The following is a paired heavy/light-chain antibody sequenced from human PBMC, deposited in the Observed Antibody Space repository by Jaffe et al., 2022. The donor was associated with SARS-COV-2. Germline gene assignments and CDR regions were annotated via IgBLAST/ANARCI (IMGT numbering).Heavy chain of an antibody. J-gene: IGHJ4*02. CDR2: IYWDADK. D-gene: IGHD2-2*01. CDR3: AHRYCTTTSCPHFDY. V-gene: IGHV2-5*02. CDR1: GFSLSTSGVG. Sequence: QITLKESGPTLVKPTQTLTLTCTFSGFSLSTSGVGVGWIRQPPGKALEWLALIYWDADKRYSPSLKSRLTITKDTSKNLVVLTMTNMDPVDTATYYCAHRYCTTTSCPHFDYWGQGTPVTVSS.
Light chain of an antibody. CDR2: EVS. V-gene: IGKV2D-29*01. CDR3: MQSIQLPWT. J-gene: IGKJ1*01. Sequence: DIVMTQTPLSLSVTPGQPASISCKSSQSLLHSDGRTYLYWYLQKPGQPPQLLIYEVSNRFSGVPDRFSGSGLGTDFTLKISRVEAEDVGVYYCMQSIQLPWTFGQGTKVEIK. CDR1: QSLLHSDGRTY.